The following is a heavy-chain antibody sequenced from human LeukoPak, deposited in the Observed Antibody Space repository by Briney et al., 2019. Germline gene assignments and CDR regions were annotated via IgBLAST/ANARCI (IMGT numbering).Heavy chain of an antibody. CDR1: GGSISSGGYY. D-gene: IGHD2-21*02. CDR2: IYYSGST. CDR3: AREASATYCGGDCYPALVDY. Sequence: SETLSLTCTVSGGSISSGGYYWSWIRQHPGKGLEWIGYIYYSGSTYYNPSLKSRVTISVDTSKNQFSLKLSSVTAADTAVYYCAREASATYCGGDCYPALVDYWGQGTLVTVS. V-gene: IGHV4-31*03. J-gene: IGHJ4*02.